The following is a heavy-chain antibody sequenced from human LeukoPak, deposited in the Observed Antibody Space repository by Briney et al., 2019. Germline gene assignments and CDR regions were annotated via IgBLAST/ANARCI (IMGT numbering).Heavy chain of an antibody. CDR1: GDPINSIDW. J-gene: IGHJ4*02. D-gene: IGHD2/OR15-2a*01. CDR2: IYHSGGT. CDR3: VGNGYYALDY. V-gene: IGHV4-4*02. Sequence: NASETLSLTCAVSGDPINSIDWWSWVRQSPARGLEWIGEIYHSGGTNYNPSLKSRVTISVDKSKNHLSLKLTSVTAADTAMYFCVGNGYYALDYWGQGALVTVAS.